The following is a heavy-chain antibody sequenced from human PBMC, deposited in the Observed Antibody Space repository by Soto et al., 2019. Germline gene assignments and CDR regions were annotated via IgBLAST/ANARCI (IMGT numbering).Heavy chain of an antibody. CDR3: AKDREQLWPYYYYGMDV. Sequence: SGGSLRLSCAASGFTFSSYGMHWVRQAPGKGLEWVAVISYDGSNKYYADSVKGRFTISRDNSKNTLYLQMNSLRAEDTAVYYCAKDREQLWPYYYYGMDVWG. J-gene: IGHJ6*02. CDR1: GFTFSSYG. CDR2: ISYDGSNK. V-gene: IGHV3-30*18. D-gene: IGHD5-18*01.